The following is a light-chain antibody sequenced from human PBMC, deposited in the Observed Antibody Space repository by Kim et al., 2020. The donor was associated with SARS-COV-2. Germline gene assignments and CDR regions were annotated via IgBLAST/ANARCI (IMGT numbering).Light chain of an antibody. CDR3: QQYRGSPIT. J-gene: IGKJ5*01. Sequence: LSPGERATLSCRASQSVSTYLAWYQQIPGRAPRLLISGASSRATGIPNRFSGSGSGTDFTLTISRLEPEDFAVYYCQQYRGSPITFGQGTRLEIK. CDR1: QSVSTY. CDR2: GAS. V-gene: IGKV3-20*01.